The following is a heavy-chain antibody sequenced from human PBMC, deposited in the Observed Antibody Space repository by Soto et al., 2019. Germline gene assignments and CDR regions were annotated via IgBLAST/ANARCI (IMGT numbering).Heavy chain of an antibody. V-gene: IGHV3-23*01. CDR1: GFTFNNYA. CDR3: AKDRLAGNFDY. Sequence: GGSLRLSCAASGFTFNNYALNWVRQAPGKGLEWVATISATGGSTYYADSVKGRFTISRDNSKNTLYLQMNGLRVEDTAVYYCAKDRLAGNFDYWGQGTQVTVSS. J-gene: IGHJ4*02. CDR2: ISATGGST.